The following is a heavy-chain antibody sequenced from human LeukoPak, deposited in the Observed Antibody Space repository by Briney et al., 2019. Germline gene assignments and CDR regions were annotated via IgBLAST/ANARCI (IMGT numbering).Heavy chain of an antibody. V-gene: IGHV1-69*02. CDR3: ARGRDGYSFWYDY. CDR2: IIPILGIA. J-gene: IGHJ4*02. Sequence: SVKVSCKASGGTFSSYTISWVRQAPGQGLEWMGRIIPILGIANYAQKFQGRVTITADKSTSTAYMELSSLRSEDTAVCYCARGRDGYSFWYDYWGQGTLVTVSS. D-gene: IGHD5-24*01. CDR1: GGTFSSYT.